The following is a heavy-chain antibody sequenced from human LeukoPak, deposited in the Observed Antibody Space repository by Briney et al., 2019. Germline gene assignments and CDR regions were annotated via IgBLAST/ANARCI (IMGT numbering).Heavy chain of an antibody. J-gene: IGHJ6*02. Sequence: QTGGSLRLSCAASGFTVSSNYMSWVRQAPGRGLEWVSVIYSGGSTYYADSVKGRFTISRDNSKNTLYLQMNSLRAEDTAVYYCARDLGVFDFWSGYYSDKYGMDVWGQGTTDTVSS. CDR1: GFTVSSNY. CDR2: IYSGGST. CDR3: ARDLGVFDFWSGYYSDKYGMDV. V-gene: IGHV3-66*01. D-gene: IGHD3-3*01.